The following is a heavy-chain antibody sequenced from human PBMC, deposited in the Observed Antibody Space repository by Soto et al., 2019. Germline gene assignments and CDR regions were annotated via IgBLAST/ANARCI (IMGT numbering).Heavy chain of an antibody. CDR3: ARVAEAKLAGATFFDY. D-gene: IGHD6-19*01. Sequence: VQLVQSGAEVKKTGSSVRVSCKTSGGAFTTLSITWLRQAPGQGLEWMGGLVPLFGTPNYAQKFQGILTIYAAESTSTADMELSNLRSEDTAVYYCARVAEAKLAGATFFDYWGQGTLVTVS. V-gene: IGHV1-69*01. CDR2: LVPLFGTP. J-gene: IGHJ4*02. CDR1: GGAFTTLS.